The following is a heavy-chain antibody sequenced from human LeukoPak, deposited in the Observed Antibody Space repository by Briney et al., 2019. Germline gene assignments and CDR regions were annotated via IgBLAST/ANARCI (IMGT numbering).Heavy chain of an antibody. D-gene: IGHD3-10*01. CDR1: GYTLTELS. CDR2: FDPEDGET. J-gene: IGHJ3*02. Sequence: GASVKVSCKVSGYTLTELSMHWVRQAPGKGLEWMGGFDPEDGETIYAQKFQGRVTITADESTSTAYMELSSLRSEDTAVYYCARPNYGSGTEDAFDIWGQGTMVTVSS. V-gene: IGHV1-24*01. CDR3: ARPNYGSGTEDAFDI.